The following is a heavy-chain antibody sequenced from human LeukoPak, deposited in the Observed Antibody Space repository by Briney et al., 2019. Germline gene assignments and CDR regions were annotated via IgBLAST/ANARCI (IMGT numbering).Heavy chain of an antibody. CDR2: IYYSGST. CDR1: GGSISSSSYY. D-gene: IGHD7-27*01. J-gene: IGHJ3*02. Sequence: SETLSLTCTVSGGSISSSSYYWGWIRQLTGKGLEWIGSIYYSGSTYYNPSLKSRVTISVDTSKNQFSLKLSSVTVADTAVYYCARRALIGGTGAFDIWGQGTMVTVSS. CDR3: ARRALIGGTGAFDI. V-gene: IGHV4-39*01.